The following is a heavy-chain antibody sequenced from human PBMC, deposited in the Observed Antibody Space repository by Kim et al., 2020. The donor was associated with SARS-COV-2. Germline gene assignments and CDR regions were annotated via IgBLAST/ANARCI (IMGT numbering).Heavy chain of an antibody. CDR3: ARESSSWRHQNWFDP. J-gene: IGHJ5*02. CDR1: GFTFSSYW. Sequence: GGSLRLSCAASGFTFSSYWMSWVRQAPGKGLEWVANIKQDGSEKYYVDSVKGRFTISRDNAKNSLYLQMNSLRAEDTAVYYCARESSSWRHQNWFDPWGQGTLVTVSS. V-gene: IGHV3-7*01. D-gene: IGHD6-13*01. CDR2: IKQDGSEK.